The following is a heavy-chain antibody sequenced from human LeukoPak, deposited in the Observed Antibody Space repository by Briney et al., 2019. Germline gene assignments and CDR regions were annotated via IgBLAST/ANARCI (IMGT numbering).Heavy chain of an antibody. CDR2: IKEGGSEK. Sequence: PGGSQRLSCAASGFTFSNYWMSWVRQAPGKGQEWVANIKEGGSEKYYGDSVKGRFTISRDNAKNSQYLQMDSLTAEDTAVYYCARGWDTAMGKGFNYWGQGTLVTVSS. CDR3: ARGWDTAMGKGFNY. CDR1: GFTFSNYW. D-gene: IGHD5-18*01. J-gene: IGHJ4*02. V-gene: IGHV3-7*01.